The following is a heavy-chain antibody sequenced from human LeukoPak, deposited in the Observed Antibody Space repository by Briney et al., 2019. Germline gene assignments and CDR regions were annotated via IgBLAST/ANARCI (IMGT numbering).Heavy chain of an antibody. CDR2: IYYSGST. D-gene: IGHD3-3*01. V-gene: IGHV4-39*01. CDR1: GGSISSSSYY. J-gene: IGHJ4*02. CDR3: ARGRVGAYVLLASYFDY. Sequence: SETLSLTCTVSGGSISSSSYYWGWIRQPPGKGLEWIGSIYYSGSTYYNPSLKSRVTISVDTSKNQFSLKLSSVTAADTAVYYCARGRVGAYVLLASYFDYWGQGTLVTVSS.